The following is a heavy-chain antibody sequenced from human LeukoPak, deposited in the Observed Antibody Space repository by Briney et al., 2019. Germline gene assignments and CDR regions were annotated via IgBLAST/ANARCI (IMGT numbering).Heavy chain of an antibody. CDR1: GYTFTSCG. D-gene: IGHD2-2*01. J-gene: IGHJ4*02. Sequence: GASVKVSCKASGYTFTSCGISWVRQAPGQGLEWMGWISAYNGNTNYAQKLQGRVTMTTGTSTSTAYMELRSLRSDDTAVYYCAREGSCSSTSCFDYWGQGTLVTVSS. CDR2: ISAYNGNT. CDR3: AREGSCSSTSCFDY. V-gene: IGHV1-18*04.